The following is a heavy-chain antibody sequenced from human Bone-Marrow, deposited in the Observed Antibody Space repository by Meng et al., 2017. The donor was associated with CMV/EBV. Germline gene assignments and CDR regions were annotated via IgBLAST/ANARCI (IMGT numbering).Heavy chain of an antibody. CDR2: IRQDGGDI. D-gene: IGHD4-17*01. Sequence: GESLKISCAASGFTFSSVWMSWVRQAPGQGLEWVASIRQDGGDIHYVDSVKGRFTISRDKAKSSLSLQMNYGRAEDTAVYYCARLLGGVTTYDYWGQGTRVTVSS. V-gene: IGHV3-7*01. J-gene: IGHJ4*02. CDR1: GFTFSSVW. CDR3: ARLLGGVTTYDY.